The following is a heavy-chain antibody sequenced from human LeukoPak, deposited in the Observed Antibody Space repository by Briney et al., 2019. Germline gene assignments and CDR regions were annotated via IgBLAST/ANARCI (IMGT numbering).Heavy chain of an antibody. V-gene: IGHV3-66*01. J-gene: IGHJ3*02. Sequence: GGSLRLSCAASGFTVSSNYMSWVRQAPGKGLEWVSVIYSGGGTYYADYVKGRFTISRDNSKNTLFLQMNSLRAEDTAVYYCARELTTFYYDISGYYGHAFDIWGQGTMVTVSS. CDR1: GFTVSSNY. CDR3: ARELTTFYYDISGYYGHAFDI. CDR2: IYSGGGT. D-gene: IGHD3-22*01.